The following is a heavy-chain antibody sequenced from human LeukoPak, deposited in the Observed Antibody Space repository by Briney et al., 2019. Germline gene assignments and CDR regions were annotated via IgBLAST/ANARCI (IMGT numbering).Heavy chain of an antibody. Sequence: SETLSLTCSVSDVSINSYDWNWIRRPPGQGLEWIGYIYYNGNTNYSPSLKSRVTMSVDTSKNLFSLKVSSVTAADTAVYYCARGRSNYYGMDVWGQGTTVTVSS. CDR2: IYYNGNT. CDR3: ARGRSNYYGMDV. J-gene: IGHJ6*02. CDR1: DVSINSYD. D-gene: IGHD1-26*01. V-gene: IGHV4-59*01.